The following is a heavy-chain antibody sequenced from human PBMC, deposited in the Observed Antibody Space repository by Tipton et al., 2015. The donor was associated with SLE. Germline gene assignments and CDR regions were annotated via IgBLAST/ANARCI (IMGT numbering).Heavy chain of an antibody. CDR1: GGSLSDYY. J-gene: IGHJ6*02. Sequence: TLSLTCAVYGGSLSDYYWSWIRQSPGKGLECIGEINSSGSGNYNPSLKSRVTISVDTSKNQFSLKLSSVTAADTAVYYCARVGYVWGSYRPLNGMDVWGQGTTVTVSS. V-gene: IGHV4-34*01. D-gene: IGHD3-16*02. CDR3: ARVGYVWGSYRPLNGMDV. CDR2: INSSGSG.